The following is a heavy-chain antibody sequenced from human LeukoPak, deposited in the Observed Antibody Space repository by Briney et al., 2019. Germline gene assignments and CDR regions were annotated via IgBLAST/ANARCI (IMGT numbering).Heavy chain of an antibody. CDR3: AREGRGVPGAIAAVKGFDY. D-gene: IGHD6-13*01. Sequence: ASVKVSCKASGYTFTSYYMHWVRQAPGQGLEWIGIINPSGGSTSYAQKFQGRVNMTRDMSRSTVYMELRSLKSEDTAIYSCAREGRGVPGAIAAVKGFDYWGQGTLVTVSS. CDR1: GYTFTSYY. V-gene: IGHV1-46*01. J-gene: IGHJ4*02. CDR2: INPSGGST.